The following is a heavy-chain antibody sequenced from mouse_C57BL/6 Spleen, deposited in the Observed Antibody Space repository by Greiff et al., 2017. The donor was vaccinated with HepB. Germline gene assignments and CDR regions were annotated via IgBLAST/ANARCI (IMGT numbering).Heavy chain of an antibody. CDR2: INPNNGGT. V-gene: IGHV1-18*01. D-gene: IGHD2-5*01. CDR3: AREAAFYSNYVTRFAY. Sequence: EVQLQQSGPELVKPGASVKIPCKASGYTFTDYNMDWVKQSHGKSLEWIGDINPNNGGTIYNQKFKGKATLTVDKSSSTAYMELRSLTSEDTAVSYCAREAAFYSNYVTRFAYWGQGTLVTVSA. CDR1: GYTFTDYN. J-gene: IGHJ3*01.